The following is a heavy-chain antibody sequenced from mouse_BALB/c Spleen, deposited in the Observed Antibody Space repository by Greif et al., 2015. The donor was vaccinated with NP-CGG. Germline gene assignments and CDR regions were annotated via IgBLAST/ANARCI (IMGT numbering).Heavy chain of an antibody. CDR2: IDPENGNT. J-gene: IGHJ3*01. D-gene: IGHD2-3*01. Sequence: VQLKQSGAELVRPGALVKLSCKASGFNIKDYYMHWEKQRPEQGLEWIGWIDPENGNTIYDPKFQGKASITADTSSNTSYLQLSSLTSEDTSVYYCARGWLPSWFAYWGQGTLVTVSA. CDR3: ARGWLPSWFAY. CDR1: GFNIKDYY. V-gene: IGHV14-1*02.